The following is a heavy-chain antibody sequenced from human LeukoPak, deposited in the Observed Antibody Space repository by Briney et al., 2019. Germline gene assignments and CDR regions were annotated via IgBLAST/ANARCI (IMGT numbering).Heavy chain of an antibody. CDR3: ASSIPAAGTGYFDY. CDR2: IIPILRIA. D-gene: IGHD6-13*01. J-gene: IGHJ4*02. Sequence: SVKVSCKASGGPFSSYAISWGRQAPGQGLEWMGRIIPILRIANYAQKFQGRVTITADKSTSTAYMELSSLRAEDTAVYYCASSIPAAGTGYFDYWGQGTLVTVSS. V-gene: IGHV1-69*04. CDR1: GGPFSSYA.